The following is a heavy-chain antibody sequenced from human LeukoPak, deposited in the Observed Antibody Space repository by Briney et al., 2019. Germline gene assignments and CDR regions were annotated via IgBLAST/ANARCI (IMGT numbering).Heavy chain of an antibody. CDR2: IYYSGST. J-gene: IGHJ4*02. CDR1: GGSISSGGYY. D-gene: IGHD3-3*01. CDR3: ARLYYDFWSGYLFDY. Sequence: PSQTLSLTCTVSGGSISSGGYYWSWIRQPPGKGLEWIGYIYYSGSTYYNPSLKSRVTISVDTSKNQFSLKLSSVTAADTAVYYCARLYYDFWSGYLFDYWGQGTLVTVSS. V-gene: IGHV4-30-4*01.